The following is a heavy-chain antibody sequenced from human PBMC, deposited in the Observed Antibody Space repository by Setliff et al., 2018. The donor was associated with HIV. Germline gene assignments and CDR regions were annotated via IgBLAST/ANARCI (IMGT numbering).Heavy chain of an antibody. J-gene: IGHJ3*02. CDR1: GFTFSSYA. CDR2: ISGSGGST. Sequence: GESLRLSCAASGFTFSSYAMSWVRQAPGKGLEWVSAISGSGGSTYYADSVKGRFTISRDNSKNTLYLQMNSLRAEDTAVYYCASLYSSGCPACPDAFDIWGQGTMVTVSS. V-gene: IGHV3-23*01. CDR3: ASLYSSGCPACPDAFDI. D-gene: IGHD6-19*01.